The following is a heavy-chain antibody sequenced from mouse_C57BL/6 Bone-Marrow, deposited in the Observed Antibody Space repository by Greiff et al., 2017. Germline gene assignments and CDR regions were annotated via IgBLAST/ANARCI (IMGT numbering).Heavy chain of an antibody. CDR2: IDPETGGT. CDR3: TRDYYGSRVYYYAMDY. J-gene: IGHJ4*01. D-gene: IGHD1-1*01. Sequence: VQLQQSGAELVRPGASVTLSCKASGYTFTDYEMHWVKQTPVHGLEWIGAIDPETGGTAYNQKFKGKAILTADKSSSTAYMELRSLTSEDSAVYYSTRDYYGSRVYYYAMDYWGQEASVTVSS. V-gene: IGHV1-15*01. CDR1: GYTFTDYE.